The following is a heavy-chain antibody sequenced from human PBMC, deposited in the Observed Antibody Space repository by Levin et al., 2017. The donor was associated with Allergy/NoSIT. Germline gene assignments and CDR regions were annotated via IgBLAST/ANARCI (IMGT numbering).Heavy chain of an antibody. V-gene: IGHV5-51*01. CDR1: GYSFTSYW. Sequence: GGSLRLSCKGSGYSFTSYWIGWVRQMPGKGLEWMGIIYPGDSDTRYSPSFQGQVTISADKSISTAYLQWSSLKASDTAMYYCARTGSSGSEQYYFDYWGQGTLVTVSS. D-gene: IGHD3-22*01. CDR2: IYPGDSDT. CDR3: ARTGSSGSEQYYFDY. J-gene: IGHJ4*02.